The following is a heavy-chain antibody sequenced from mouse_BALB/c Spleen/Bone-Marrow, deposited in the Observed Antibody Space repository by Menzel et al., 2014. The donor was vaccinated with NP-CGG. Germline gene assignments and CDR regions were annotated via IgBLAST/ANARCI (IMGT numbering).Heavy chain of an antibody. CDR3: ARGGNDLDY. CDR2: IRNEANGYTT. CDR1: GFTFTDYY. V-gene: IGHV7-3*02. J-gene: IGHJ2*01. D-gene: IGHD2-3*01. Sequence: EVKVVDSGGGLVQPGGSLRLSCATSGFTFTDYYMSWVRQPPGKALEWLGFIRNEANGYTTEYSASVKGRFTISRDNSQSILYLQMNTLRAEDSATYYCARGGNDLDYWGQGTTLTVSS.